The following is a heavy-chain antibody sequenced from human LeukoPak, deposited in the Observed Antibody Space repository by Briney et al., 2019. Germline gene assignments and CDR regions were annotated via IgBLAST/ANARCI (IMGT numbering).Heavy chain of an antibody. CDR2: ISASGGST. CDR1: GFTFSNYA. D-gene: IGHD3-16*02. J-gene: IGHJ4*02. Sequence: GGSLRLSCAVSGFTFSNYAMTWVRQAPGKGLEWVSVISASGGSTYYADSVKGRFTVSRDNSKNTLYLQMNSLRAEDTAVYYCAKEGQMITFGGVIAPLDYWGQGTLVTVSS. CDR3: AKEGQMITFGGVIAPLDY. V-gene: IGHV3-23*01.